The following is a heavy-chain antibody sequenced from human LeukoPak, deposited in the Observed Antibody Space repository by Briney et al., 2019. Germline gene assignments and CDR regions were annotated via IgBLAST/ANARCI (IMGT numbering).Heavy chain of an antibody. V-gene: IGHV3-30*18. CDR3: AKGNLVITTAPFDAFDI. J-gene: IGHJ3*02. Sequence: PGRSLRLSCAASGFTFSSYGMHWVRQAPRKGLEWVAVISYDGSNKYYADSVKGRFTISRDNSKNTLYLQMNSLRAEDTAVYYCAKGNLVITTAPFDAFDIWGQGTMVTVSS. CDR2: ISYDGSNK. D-gene: IGHD3-22*01. CDR1: GFTFSSYG.